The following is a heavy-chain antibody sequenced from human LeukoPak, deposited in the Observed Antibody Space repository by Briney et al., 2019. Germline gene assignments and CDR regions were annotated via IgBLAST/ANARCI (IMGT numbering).Heavy chain of an antibody. CDR1: GFTFSSYS. D-gene: IGHD3-16*01. CDR3: AGPGRKITYYYYMDV. V-gene: IGHV3-21*01. J-gene: IGHJ6*03. CDR2: SSSSSSYI. Sequence: PGGSLRLSCAASGFTFSSYSMNWVRQAPGKGLEWVSSSSSSSSYIYYADSVKGRFTISRDNAKNSLYLQMNSLRAEDTAVYYCAGPGRKITYYYYMDVWGKGTTVTVSS.